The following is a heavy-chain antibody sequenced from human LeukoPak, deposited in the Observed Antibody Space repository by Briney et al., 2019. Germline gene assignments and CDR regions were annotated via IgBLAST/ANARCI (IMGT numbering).Heavy chain of an antibody. J-gene: IGHJ4*02. D-gene: IGHD5-12*01. CDR2: IYHSGST. V-gene: IGHV4-38-2*02. CDR3: GRQIVATRDFDY. Sequence: SETLSLTCTVSGYSISSGYYWGWIRQPPGKGLEWIGSIYHSGSTYYNPSLKSRVTISVDTSKNQFSLKLSSVTAADTAVYYCGRQIVATRDFDYWGRGTLVTVSS. CDR1: GYSISSGYY.